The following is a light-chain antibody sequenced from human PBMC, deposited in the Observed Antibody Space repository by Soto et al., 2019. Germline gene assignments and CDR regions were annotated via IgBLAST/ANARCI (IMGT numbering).Light chain of an antibody. Sequence: DIQMTQSPSTLSGSVGDRVTITCRASQTISSWLAWYQQKPGKSPKLLIYKASTLKSGVPSRFSGSGSGTEFTLTISSLQPDDFAIYCCQHSNSYSEAFGQGTKVDIK. CDR1: QTISSW. V-gene: IGKV1-5*03. J-gene: IGKJ1*01. CDR2: KAS. CDR3: QHSNSYSEA.